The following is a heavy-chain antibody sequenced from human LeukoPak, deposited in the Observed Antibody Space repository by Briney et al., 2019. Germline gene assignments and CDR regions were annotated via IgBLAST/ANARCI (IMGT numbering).Heavy chain of an antibody. Sequence: PSETLSLTCTVSGGSISSGDYYCSWVRQPPGKGLEWIGYIYYSGSTYYNPSLKSRVTISVDTSKNQFSLKLSSVTAADTAVYYCASDSSDYYFDYWGQGTLVTVYS. V-gene: IGHV4-30-4*08. CDR2: IYYSGST. CDR1: GGSISSGDYY. CDR3: ASDSSDYYFDY. J-gene: IGHJ4*02. D-gene: IGHD3-3*01.